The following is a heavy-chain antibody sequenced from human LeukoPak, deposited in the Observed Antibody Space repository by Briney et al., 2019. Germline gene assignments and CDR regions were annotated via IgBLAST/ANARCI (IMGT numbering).Heavy chain of an antibody. CDR1: GYTFSSYA. V-gene: IGHV1-3*01. CDR2: IYVGNGNT. Sequence: GASVKVSCKVSGYTFSSYAIHWVRQAPGQRPEWMGWIYVGNGNTKYSQKFQDRVTITRDTSASTVYMELTSLRSEDTAVYSCARGEQWLVSPFDYWGQGTLVTVSS. D-gene: IGHD6-19*01. CDR3: ARGEQWLVSPFDY. J-gene: IGHJ4*02.